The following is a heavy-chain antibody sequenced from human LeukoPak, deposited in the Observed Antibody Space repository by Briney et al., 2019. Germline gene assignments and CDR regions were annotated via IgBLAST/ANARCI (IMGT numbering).Heavy chain of an antibody. J-gene: IGHJ6*02. Sequence: SETLSLTCAVYGGSFSGYYWSWIRQPPGKGLEWIGEINHSGSTNYNPSLKSRVTISVDTSKNQFSLKLSSVTAADTAVYYCARTAYYDFWSGYSQEEYYYYGMDVWGQGPAVTVSS. CDR1: GGSFSGYY. D-gene: IGHD3-3*01. CDR2: INHSGST. V-gene: IGHV4-34*01. CDR3: ARTAYYDFWSGYSQEEYYYYGMDV.